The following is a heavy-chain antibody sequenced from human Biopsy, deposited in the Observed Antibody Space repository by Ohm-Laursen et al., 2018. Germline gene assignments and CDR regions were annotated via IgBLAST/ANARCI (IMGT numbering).Heavy chain of an antibody. D-gene: IGHD2-2*01. CDR2: IIPILRTT. Sequence: SSVKVSCKAPTGTFNSYGIIWVRQAPGQGLEWMGRIIPILRTTAYAQTFLGRVTITADSPTSTVDMELTSLTSDDTAVYFCAREAIGYQLPRDDWGQGTLVTVSS. V-gene: IGHV1-69*11. CDR3: AREAIGYQLPRDD. J-gene: IGHJ4*02. CDR1: TGTFNSYG.